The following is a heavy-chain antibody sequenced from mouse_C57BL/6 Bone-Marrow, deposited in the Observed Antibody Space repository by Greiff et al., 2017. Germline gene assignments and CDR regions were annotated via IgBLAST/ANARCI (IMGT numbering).Heavy chain of an antibody. Sequence: QVQLKQSGAELAKPGASVKLSCKASGYTFTSYWMHWVKQRPGQGLEWIGYINPSSGYTKYNQKFKDKATLTADKSSSTAYMQLSSLTSEDTAMYYCARDNSVRCYFYYWGQGTTLTVSS. V-gene: IGHV1-7*01. J-gene: IGHJ2*01. CDR3: ARDNSVRCYFYY. CDR2: INPSSGYT. CDR1: GYTFTSYW. D-gene: IGHD3-2*02.